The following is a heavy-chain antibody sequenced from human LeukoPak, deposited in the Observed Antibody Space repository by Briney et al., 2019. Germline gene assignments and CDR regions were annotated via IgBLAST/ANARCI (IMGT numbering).Heavy chain of an antibody. V-gene: IGHV3-23*01. D-gene: IGHD5-18*01. J-gene: IGHJ4*02. Sequence: GGSLRLSCAASGFSFNNYAMSWVRQAPGKGLEWVSAISGSGGSTYYADSVKGRFTISRDNSKNTLYLQMNSLRAEDTAVYYCAKGGHSYGPDYFDYWGQGTLVTVSS. CDR2: ISGSGGST. CDR1: GFSFNNYA. CDR3: AKGGHSYGPDYFDY.